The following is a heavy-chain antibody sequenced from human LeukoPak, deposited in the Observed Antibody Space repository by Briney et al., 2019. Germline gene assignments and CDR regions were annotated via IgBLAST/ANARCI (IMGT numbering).Heavy chain of an antibody. D-gene: IGHD5-12*01. CDR1: GFSVSNNY. J-gene: IGHJ4*02. Sequence: TGGSLRLSCVVSGFSVSNNYIIWVRQAPGNGLERVSVIYGDGRTSHSASVRGRFTISRDNSKNTLYLQMNSLRAEDTAVYYCAKGSFLMPKNGYEKNDYWGQGTLVTVSS. CDR2: IYGDGRT. CDR3: AKGSFLMPKNGYEKNDY. V-gene: IGHV3-66*02.